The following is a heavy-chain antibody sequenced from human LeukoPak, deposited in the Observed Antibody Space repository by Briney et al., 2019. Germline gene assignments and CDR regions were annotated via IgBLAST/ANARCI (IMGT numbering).Heavy chain of an antibody. Sequence: ASVKVSCKASGGTFSSYTISWVRQAPGQGLEWMGWINPNSGGTNYAQKFQGRVTMTRDTSISTAYMELSRLSSDDTAVYYCARGIWSTTLTAYYLDYWGQGTLVTVSS. D-gene: IGHD2-21*02. CDR2: INPNSGGT. J-gene: IGHJ4*02. V-gene: IGHV1-2*02. CDR1: GGTFSSYT. CDR3: ARGIWSTTLTAYYLDY.